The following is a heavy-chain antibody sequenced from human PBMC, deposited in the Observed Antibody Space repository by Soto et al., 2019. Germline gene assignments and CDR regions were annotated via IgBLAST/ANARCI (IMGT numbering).Heavy chain of an antibody. CDR1: GYTFISYS. CDR2: ISTYNGNT. J-gene: IGHJ4*02. V-gene: IGHV1-18*04. D-gene: IGHD6-13*01. CDR3: AREGAHSTGWYDYFGQ. Sequence: QVQLVQSGGEVKKPGASVNISCKATGYTFISYSITWVRQAPGQGLEWMGWISTYNGNTKYAQSLQGRVTLTRDTSTNTAFMEIRGLTSDDTAIYYCAREGAHSTGWYDYFGQWGQGTLVAVSS.